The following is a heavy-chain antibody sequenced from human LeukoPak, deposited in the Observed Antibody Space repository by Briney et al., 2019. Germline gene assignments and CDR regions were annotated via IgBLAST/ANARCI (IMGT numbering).Heavy chain of an antibody. CDR1: GFPFNNYW. D-gene: IGHD1-1*01. J-gene: IGHJ6*02. CDR2: IKQDDNER. V-gene: IGHV3-7*01. Sequence: GGSLRLSCAASGFPFNNYWMTWVRQAPGKGLEWVANIKQDDNERFYVNSVKGRFTISRDNAKNSLYLQMYSLRAEDTAVYYCARVWKPDYYYGMDVWGQGTTVTVSS. CDR3: ARVWKPDYYYGMDV.